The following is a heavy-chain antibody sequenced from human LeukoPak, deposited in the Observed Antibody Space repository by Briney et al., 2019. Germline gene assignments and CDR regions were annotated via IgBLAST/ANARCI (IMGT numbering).Heavy chain of an antibody. V-gene: IGHV4-59*01. CDR3: ARLYQQSKWKYYYYYMDV. CDR2: VFDSGST. CDR1: GASFSTNY. D-gene: IGHD1-1*01. J-gene: IGHJ6*03. Sequence: SETLSLTCSVSGASFSTNYWSWIRQPPGRGLEWIGYVFDSGSTNYIPPLKSRVTISVDTSTKQFSLRLSSVTAADTAVYYCARLYQQSKWKYYYYYMDVWGRGTAVTVSS.